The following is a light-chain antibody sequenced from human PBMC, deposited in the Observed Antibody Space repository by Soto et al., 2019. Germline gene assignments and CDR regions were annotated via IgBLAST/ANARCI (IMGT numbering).Light chain of an antibody. CDR1: QSVGSN. J-gene: IGKJ5*01. CDR3: QQYNNWPIT. Sequence: EIVMTQSPATLSVSPGERATLSCRASQSVGSNLAWYHQKPGQAPSLLIYGASTRATGIPARFSGSGSGTEFTLTISSLQSEDFAVYYCQQYNNWPITFGQGTRLEI. CDR2: GAS. V-gene: IGKV3-15*01.